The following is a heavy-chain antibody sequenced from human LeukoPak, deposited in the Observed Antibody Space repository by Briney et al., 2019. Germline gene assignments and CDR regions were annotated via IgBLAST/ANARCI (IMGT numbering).Heavy chain of an antibody. CDR2: INPNSGNT. D-gene: IGHD2-2*01. CDR3: ARGPRTVVVPAAWNYYYYYMDV. Sequence: ASVKVSCKASGYTFTSYDINWVRQASGQGLEWMAWINPNSGNTGYAQKFQGRVTMTRDVSINTAYMELSSLTSDDTAVYYCARGPRTVVVPAAWNYYYYYMDVWGKGTTVTVSS. V-gene: IGHV1-8*01. J-gene: IGHJ6*03. CDR1: GYTFTSYD.